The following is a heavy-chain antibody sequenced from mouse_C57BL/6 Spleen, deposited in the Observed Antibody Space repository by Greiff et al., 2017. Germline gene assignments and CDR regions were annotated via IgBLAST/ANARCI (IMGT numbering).Heavy chain of an antibody. CDR2: IDPSDSYT. CDR3: ARLAHDAMDY. V-gene: IGHV1-69*01. D-gene: IGHD6-5*01. CDR1: GYTFTSYW. Sequence: QVQLQQPGAELVMPGASVKLSCKASGYTFTSYWMHWVKQRPGQGLEWIGEIDPSDSYTNYNQKFKGKSTLTVDKSSSTAYMQLSSLTSEDSAVYYCARLAHDAMDYWGQGTSVTVSS. J-gene: IGHJ4*01.